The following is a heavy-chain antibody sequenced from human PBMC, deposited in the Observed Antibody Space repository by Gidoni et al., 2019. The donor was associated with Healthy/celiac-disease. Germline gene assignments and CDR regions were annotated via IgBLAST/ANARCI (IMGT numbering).Heavy chain of an antibody. CDR1: GYTFPSYY. J-gene: IGHJ6*02. D-gene: IGHD6-19*01. CDR2: INPSGGST. V-gene: IGHV1-46*01. Sequence: QVQLVQSGAEVKKPGASVKVSCKASGYTFPSYYMHWVRQAPGQGLEWMGIINPSGGSTSYAQKFQGRVTMTRDTSTSTVYMELSSLRSEDTAVYYCARESSGWLGSYYYYYGMDVWGQGTTVTVSS. CDR3: ARESSGWLGSYYYYYGMDV.